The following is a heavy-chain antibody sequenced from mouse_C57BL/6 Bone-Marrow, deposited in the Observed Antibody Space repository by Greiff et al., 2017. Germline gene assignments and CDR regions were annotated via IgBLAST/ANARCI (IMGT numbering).Heavy chain of an antibody. CDR3: ARPTTLVDY. J-gene: IGHJ2*01. V-gene: IGHV1-64*01. D-gene: IGHD1-1*01. CDR1: GYTFTSYW. Sequence: VQLQQPGAELVKPGASVKLSCTASGYTFTSYWMHWLKQRPGQGLEWIGMIHPNSGSTNYNEKFKSKATLTVDKSSSTAYMQLGSLTSEDSAVYYCARPTTLVDYWGQGTTLTVSS. CDR2: IHPNSGST.